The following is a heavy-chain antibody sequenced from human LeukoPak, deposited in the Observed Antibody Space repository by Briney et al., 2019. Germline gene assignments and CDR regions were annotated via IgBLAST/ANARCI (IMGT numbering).Heavy chain of an antibody. CDR1: GGSISSVGYY. D-gene: IGHD3-3*01. CDR2: IYHSGST. Sequence: SETLSLTCTVSGGSISSVGYYWSWIRQPPGKGLEWIGYIYHSGSTYYNPSLKSRVTISVDRSKNQFSLKLSSVTAADTAVYYCARGNTIFGVVTSNWFDPWGQGTLVTVSS. CDR3: ARGNTIFGVVTSNWFDP. V-gene: IGHV4-30-2*01. J-gene: IGHJ5*02.